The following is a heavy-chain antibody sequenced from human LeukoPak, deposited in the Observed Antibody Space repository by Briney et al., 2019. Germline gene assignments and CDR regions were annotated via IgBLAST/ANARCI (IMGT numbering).Heavy chain of an antibody. CDR3: AKGRGFRVWDPWDN. CDR1: GFTFSSYS. J-gene: IGHJ4*02. D-gene: IGHD3-16*01. CDR2: ISSSSSYI. Sequence: GGSLRLSCTVSGFTFSSYSMNWVRQAPGKGLEWVSSISSSSSYIYYADSVKGRFTISRDNSKNTLFLEMNSLRVEDTAVYYCAKGRGFRVWDPWDNWGQGTLITVSS. V-gene: IGHV3-21*04.